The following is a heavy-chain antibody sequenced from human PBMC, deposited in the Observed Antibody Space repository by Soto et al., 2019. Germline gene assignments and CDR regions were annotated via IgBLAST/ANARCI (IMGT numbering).Heavy chain of an antibody. CDR1: GFTFSSYS. D-gene: IGHD1-20*01. Sequence: EVQLVESGGGLVQPGGSLRLSCAASGFTFSSYSMNWVRQAPGKGLEWVSYISSSSSTIYYADSVKGRFTISRDNAKNSLYLQMNSLRAEDMAVYYCARYYWNDVGLFDYWRQGTLVTVSS. CDR3: ARYYWNDVGLFDY. CDR2: ISSSSSTI. J-gene: IGHJ4*02. V-gene: IGHV3-48*01.